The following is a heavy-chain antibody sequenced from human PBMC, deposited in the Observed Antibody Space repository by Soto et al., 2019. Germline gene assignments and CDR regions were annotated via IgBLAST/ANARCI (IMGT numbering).Heavy chain of an antibody. V-gene: IGHV3-23*01. J-gene: IGHJ4*01. CDR2: ISGSGGGT. CDR3: AKDTTGTIPAYSFDY. D-gene: IGHD1-7*01. CDR1: GFTFSNYA. Sequence: GGSLRLSCAASGFTFSNYAMNWVRQAPGKGLEWVSSISGSGGGTYYPDSKKGRFTISRDNSKNTLYLQMNSLRAEDTAVYYCAKDTTGTIPAYSFDYWGHGTLVTVSS.